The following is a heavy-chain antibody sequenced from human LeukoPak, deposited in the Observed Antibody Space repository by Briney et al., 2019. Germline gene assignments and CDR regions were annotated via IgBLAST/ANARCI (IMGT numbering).Heavy chain of an antibody. CDR2: ISSSSYI. CDR3: ARNAAANYGMDV. Sequence: GGSLRLSCAASGFTFSSYSMNWVRQAPGKGLEWVSSISSSSYIYYADSVKGRFTISRDNAKNSLYLQMNSLRAEDTAVYYCARNAAANYGMDVWGQGTLVTVSS. J-gene: IGHJ6*02. CDR1: GFTFSSYS. D-gene: IGHD2-15*01. V-gene: IGHV3-21*01.